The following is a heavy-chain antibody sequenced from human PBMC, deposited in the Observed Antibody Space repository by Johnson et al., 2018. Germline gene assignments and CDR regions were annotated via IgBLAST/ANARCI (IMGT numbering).Heavy chain of an antibody. Sequence: EVQLLESGGGLVKPGGSLRLSCAASGFTFNTYSMNWVRQAPGTGLEWVAFIRSSSSIIYYADSVKGGFTISRDNAKNSMYLQMNSLRDEDTALYYCARDLGYGGSFAQHWGQGTLVTVSS. CDR1: GFTFNTYS. V-gene: IGHV3-21*01. J-gene: IGHJ1*01. CDR2: IRSSSSII. CDR3: ARDLGYGGSFAQH. D-gene: IGHD1-26*01.